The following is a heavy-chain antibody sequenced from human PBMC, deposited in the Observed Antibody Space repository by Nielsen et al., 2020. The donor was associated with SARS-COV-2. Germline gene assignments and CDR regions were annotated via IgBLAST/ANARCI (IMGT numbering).Heavy chain of an antibody. J-gene: IGHJ6*02. D-gene: IGHD7-27*01. CDR1: GFTISSSF. V-gene: IGHV3-66*01. CDR3: ARDNWGRMDV. Sequence: GESLKISCGGSGFTISSSFMSWVRQAAGKGLDWVSVIYTDGSTSHADSVKGRFTISRDNSKNTLYLQMNSLRAEDTAVHYCARDNWGRMDVWGQGTTVTVSS. CDR2: IYTDGST.